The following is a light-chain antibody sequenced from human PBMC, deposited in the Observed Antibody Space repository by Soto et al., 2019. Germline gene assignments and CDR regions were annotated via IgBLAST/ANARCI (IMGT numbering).Light chain of an antibody. Sequence: QSVLTQPASVSGTPGQSITISCTGSSSNFGSGYHIHWYQQLPGTAPKLLIYGNTNRPSGVPDRFSGSRSDTSASLAITGLQAEDEADYYCQSYDNSLRGWVFGGGTKLTVL. CDR3: QSYDNSLRGWV. CDR2: GNT. J-gene: IGLJ3*02. V-gene: IGLV1-40*01. CDR1: SSNFGSGYH.